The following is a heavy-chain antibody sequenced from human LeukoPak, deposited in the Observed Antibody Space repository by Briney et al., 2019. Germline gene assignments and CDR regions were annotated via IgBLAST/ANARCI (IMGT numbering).Heavy chain of an antibody. D-gene: IGHD6-6*01. CDR3: ARAPEGGSSSSLGNWFDP. CDR1: GGSFSGYY. Sequence: SETLSLTCAVYGGSFSGYYWSWIRQPPGKGLEWIGEINHSGGTNYNPSPKSRVTISVDTSKNQFSLKLSSVTAADTAVYYCARAPEGGSSSSLGNWFDPWGQGTLVTVSS. V-gene: IGHV4-34*01. CDR2: INHSGGT. J-gene: IGHJ5*02.